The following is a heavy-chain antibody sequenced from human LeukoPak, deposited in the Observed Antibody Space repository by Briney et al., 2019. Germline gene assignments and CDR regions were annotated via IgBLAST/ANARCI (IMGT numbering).Heavy chain of an antibody. CDR3: AKSLAKYYFDSSGYYKAFDI. J-gene: IGHJ3*02. V-gene: IGHV3-23*01. D-gene: IGHD3-22*01. CDR1: GFSFNTYA. CDR2: ISNTGGST. Sequence: GGSLRLSCAASGFSFNTYAMSWVRQAPGKGLEWVSAISNTGGSTYYADSVKGRFTISRDKSKNTLSLQMNSLRAEDTAVYYCAKSLAKYYFDSSGYYKAFDIWGQGTMVTVSS.